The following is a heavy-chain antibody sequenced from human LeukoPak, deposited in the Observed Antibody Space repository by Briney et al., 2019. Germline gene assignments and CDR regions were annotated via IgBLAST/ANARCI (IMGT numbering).Heavy chain of an antibody. CDR2: LSGGGVTT. J-gene: IGHJ6*02. D-gene: IGHD3-16*01. V-gene: IGHV3-23*01. CDR1: GFNFVNYA. Sequence: GGSLRLSCVASGFNFVNYAMIWVRQAPGKGLEWVSGLSGGGVTTYYADSVKGRFTISRDNSKNTLYLQMNSLRADDTAIYYCARNQQLGGHSYYYYGMDVWGQGTTVTVSS. CDR3: ARNQQLGGHSYYYYGMDV.